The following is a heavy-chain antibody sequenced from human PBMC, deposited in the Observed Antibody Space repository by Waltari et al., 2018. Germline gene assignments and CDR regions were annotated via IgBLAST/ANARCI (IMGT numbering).Heavy chain of an antibody. V-gene: IGHV4-34*01. CDR1: GGSFSGYY. J-gene: IGHJ4*02. CDR3: ARGSGSPSMARARGVFDY. D-gene: IGHD3-10*01. Sequence: QVQLQQWGAGLLKPSETLSLTCAVYGGSFSGYYWRWIRQPPGKGLAWIGEIVHSGSTNYNPSLKSRVTISVDTSKNQVSLKLSSVTAADTAVYYCARGSGSPSMARARGVFDYWGQGTLVTVSS. CDR2: IVHSGST.